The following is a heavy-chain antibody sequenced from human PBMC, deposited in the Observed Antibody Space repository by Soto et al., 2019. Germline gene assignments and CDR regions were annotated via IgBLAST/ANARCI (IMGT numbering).Heavy chain of an antibody. Sequence: KPSETLSLTCTVSGDSIGTTHSYWAWIRQSPGKGLEWIGCVYYSGSTKYNPSLKSRVTISVDTSKSQFSLKLNSVTAADTAVYYCAGSVAGTLDYWGRGFLVTVSS. CDR1: GDSIGTTHSY. V-gene: IGHV4-39*07. CDR2: VYYSGST. D-gene: IGHD6-19*01. CDR3: AGSVAGTLDY. J-gene: IGHJ4*02.